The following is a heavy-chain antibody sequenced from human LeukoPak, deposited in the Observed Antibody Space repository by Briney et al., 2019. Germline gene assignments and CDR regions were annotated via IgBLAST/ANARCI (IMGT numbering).Heavy chain of an antibody. CDR3: ARAGDYVWGSYRTLLLFDY. D-gene: IGHD3-16*02. Sequence: GGSLRLSCAASGFTFSSYSMTWVRQAPGKGLEWVSSISSSSYIYYADSVKGRFTISRDNAKNSLYLQMNSLRAEDTAVYYCARAGDYVWGSYRTLLLFDYWGQGTLVTVSS. J-gene: IGHJ4*02. V-gene: IGHV3-21*01. CDR2: ISSSSYI. CDR1: GFTFSSYS.